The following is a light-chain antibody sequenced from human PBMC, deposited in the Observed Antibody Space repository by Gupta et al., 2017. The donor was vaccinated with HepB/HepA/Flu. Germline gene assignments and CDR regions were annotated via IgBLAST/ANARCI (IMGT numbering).Light chain of an antibody. Sequence: YAVSQPPSVSVSPGQTSSITCSGDDLGARYTSWYHQTPGRPPVLVIYQDDKRPAGIPERFSGSKSENTATLTISGTQAMDEADYYCQAWDSRSTGVFGGGTKLTVL. CDR2: QDD. CDR3: QAWDSRSTGV. CDR1: DLGARY. J-gene: IGLJ2*01. V-gene: IGLV3-1*01.